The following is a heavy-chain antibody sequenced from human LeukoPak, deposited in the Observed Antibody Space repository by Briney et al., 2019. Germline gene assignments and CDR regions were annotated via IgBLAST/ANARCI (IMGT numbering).Heavy chain of an antibody. Sequence: ASVKVSCKASGYTFTSYDINWVRQATGQGLEWMGWMNPNSGNTGYAQKFQGRVTMTRNTSISTAYMELSSLRSEDTAVYCCARVGSSSWYGGWFDPWGQGTLVTVSS. CDR3: ARVGSSSWYGGWFDP. J-gene: IGHJ5*02. D-gene: IGHD6-13*01. CDR2: MNPNSGNT. V-gene: IGHV1-8*01. CDR1: GYTFTSYD.